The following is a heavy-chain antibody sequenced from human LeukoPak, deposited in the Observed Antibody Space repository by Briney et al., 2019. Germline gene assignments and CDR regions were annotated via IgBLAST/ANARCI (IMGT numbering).Heavy chain of an antibody. CDR3: AREGSSSEFDY. D-gene: IGHD6-6*01. J-gene: IGHJ4*02. CDR2: IKQDGSEK. Sequence: GGSLRLSCAASGFTFSSYAMSWVRQAPGKGLEWVANIKQDGSEKYYVDSVKGRFTISRDNAKNSLYLQMNSLRAEDTAVYYCAREGSSSEFDYWGQGTLVTVSS. CDR1: GFTFSSYA. V-gene: IGHV3-7*01.